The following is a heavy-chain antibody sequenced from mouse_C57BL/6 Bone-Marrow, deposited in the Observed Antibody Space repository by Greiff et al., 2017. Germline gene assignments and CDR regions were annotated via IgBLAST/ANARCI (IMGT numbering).Heavy chain of an antibody. V-gene: IGHV2-3*01. J-gene: IGHJ4*01. D-gene: IGHD3-3*01. CDR2: IWGDGST. Sequence: VQGVESGPGLVAPSQSLSITCTVSGFSFTRYGVSWVRQPPGKGLEWLGVIWGDGSTNYHSALISRLSISKDNSKSQVFLKLNSLQTDDTATYYCAKPGPHYAMDYWGQGTSVTVSS. CDR3: AKPGPHYAMDY. CDR1: GFSFTRYG.